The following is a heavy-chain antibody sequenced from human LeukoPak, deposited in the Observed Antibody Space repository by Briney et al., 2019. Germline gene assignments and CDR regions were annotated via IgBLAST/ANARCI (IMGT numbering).Heavy chain of an antibody. CDR1: GGTFSSYA. CDR3: ATKRGYSYGSPH. V-gene: IGHV1-69*13. CDR2: IIPILGTA. D-gene: IGHD5-18*01. J-gene: IGHJ4*02. Sequence: ASVKVSCKASGGTFSSYAISWVRQAPGQGLEWMGGIIPILGTANYAQKFQGRVTITADESTSTAYMELSSLRSEDTAVYYCATKRGYSYGSPHWGQGTLVTVSS.